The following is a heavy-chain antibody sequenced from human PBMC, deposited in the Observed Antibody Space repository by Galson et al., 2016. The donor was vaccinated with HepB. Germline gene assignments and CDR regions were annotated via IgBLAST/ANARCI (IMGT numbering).Heavy chain of an antibody. CDR1: GFTFDDYT. V-gene: IGHV3-43*01. CDR2: ISWNGATT. Sequence: SLRLSCAASGFTFDDYTMHWVRQAPGKGLEWVSLISWNGATTYYADSVRGRFTISRDNNKDSLYLQMNSLRTEDTALYYCAKDIFGWTGRPYCANGVCPRLDCWGQGTLVTVSS. D-gene: IGHD2-8*01. CDR3: AKDIFGWTGRPYCANGVCPRLDC. J-gene: IGHJ4*02.